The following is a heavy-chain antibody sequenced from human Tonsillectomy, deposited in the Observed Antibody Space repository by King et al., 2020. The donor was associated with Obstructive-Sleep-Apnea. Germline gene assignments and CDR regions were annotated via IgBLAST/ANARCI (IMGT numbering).Heavy chain of an antibody. V-gene: IGHV1-58*02. J-gene: IGHJ3*02. CDR1: GVTFTSTS. CDR2: IVVGSGNT. D-gene: IGHD2-2*01. CDR3: AASYCSSTSCYLWDDAFDI. Sequence: QLVQSGPEVKKPGTSVKGSCSASGVTFTSTSMLRVRQARGHRLEWLVWIVVGSGNTNYAQKVQERVTITRDMSTTTAYMELSSLISEDTAVYYCAASYCSSTSCYLWDDAFDIWGQGTMVTVSS.